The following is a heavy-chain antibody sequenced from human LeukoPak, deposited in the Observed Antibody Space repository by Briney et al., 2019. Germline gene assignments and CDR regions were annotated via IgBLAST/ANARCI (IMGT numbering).Heavy chain of an antibody. Sequence: GGSLRLSCAASGFTFSSYVMHWVRQAPGKGLEWVAVISYEGGTQHYADSVKGRFIISRDNAKNSLYLQMNSLRAEEAAVYYCARGYGDSIHFDYWGQGTLVTVSS. CDR3: ARGYGDSIHFDY. CDR2: ISYEGGTQ. J-gene: IGHJ4*02. V-gene: IGHV3-33*05. D-gene: IGHD4-17*01. CDR1: GFTFSSYV.